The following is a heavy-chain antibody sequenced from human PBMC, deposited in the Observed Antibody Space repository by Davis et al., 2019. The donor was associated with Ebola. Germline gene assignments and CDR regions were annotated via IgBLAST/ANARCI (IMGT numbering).Heavy chain of an antibody. CDR3: STLRFGSLV. J-gene: IGHJ4*02. CDR1: GLSFSDHT. CDR2: ITYDASNT. Sequence: GGSLRLSCAASGLSFSDHTMHWVRQAAGKGLEWVAFITYDASNTYYADSVKGRFTISRDNSRNTLYLEMNSLRVEDTAVYYVSTLRFGSLVWGQGTLVTVSS. V-gene: IGHV3-30-3*01. D-gene: IGHD3-16*01.